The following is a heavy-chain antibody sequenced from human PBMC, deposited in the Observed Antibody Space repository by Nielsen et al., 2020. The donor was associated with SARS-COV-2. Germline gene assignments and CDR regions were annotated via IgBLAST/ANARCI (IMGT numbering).Heavy chain of an antibody. D-gene: IGHD4-11*01. V-gene: IGHV4-34*01. CDR3: ARASFYDYSNYGYFDY. J-gene: IGHJ4*02. CDR2: INHSGST. CDR1: GGSFSGYY. Sequence: SETLSLTCAVYGGSFSGYYWSWIRQPPGKGLEWIGEINHSGSTNYNPSLKSRVTISVDTSKNQFSLKLSSVTAADTAVYYCARASFYDYSNYGYFDYWGQGTLVTVSS.